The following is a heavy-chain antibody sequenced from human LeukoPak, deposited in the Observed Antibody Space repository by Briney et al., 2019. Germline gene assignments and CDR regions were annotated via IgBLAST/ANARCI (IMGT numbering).Heavy chain of an antibody. V-gene: IGHV7-4-1*02. CDR1: GYTFTSYA. Sequence: GASVKVSCKASGYTFTSYAMNWVRQAPGQGLEWMGWINTNTGNPTYAQGFTGRFVFSLDTSVSTAYLQISSLKAEDTAVYYCARERITMVRGVFPYNWFDPWGQGTLVTVSS. CDR3: ARERITMVRGVFPYNWFDP. D-gene: IGHD3-10*01. J-gene: IGHJ5*02. CDR2: INTNTGNP.